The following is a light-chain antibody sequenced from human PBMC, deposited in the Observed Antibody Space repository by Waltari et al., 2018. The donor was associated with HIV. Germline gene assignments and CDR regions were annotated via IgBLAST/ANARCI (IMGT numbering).Light chain of an antibody. Sequence: QSALTQPPSASGSPGQSVTISCTGTSSDVGAYNYVSWFQQHPGKAPKLMIYDVTKLPSWVPDRFSGSKSGNTASLTVSGLQAEDEADYYCASHAGSKDVFGGGTRLTVL. J-gene: IGLJ2*01. CDR1: SSDVGAYNY. CDR3: ASHAGSKDV. V-gene: IGLV2-8*01. CDR2: DVT.